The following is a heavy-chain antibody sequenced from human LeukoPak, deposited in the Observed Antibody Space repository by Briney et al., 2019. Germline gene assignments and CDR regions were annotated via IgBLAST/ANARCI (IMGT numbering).Heavy chain of an antibody. CDR1: GFTFSSYG. CDR2: INQDGSVK. V-gene: IGHV3-7*05. CDR3: ARDGVAPGIYFDY. J-gene: IGHJ4*02. D-gene: IGHD2-2*01. Sequence: GRSLRLSCAASGFTFSSYGMHWVRQAPGKGLEWVANINQDGSVKHYVDSVKGRFAISRDNAKNSLYLQVNSLRAEDSAVYYCARDGVAPGIYFDYWGQGTLVTVSS.